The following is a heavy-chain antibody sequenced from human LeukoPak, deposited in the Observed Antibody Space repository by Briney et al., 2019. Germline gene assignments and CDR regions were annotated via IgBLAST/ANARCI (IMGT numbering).Heavy chain of an antibody. CDR1: GGSISSGSYY. Sequence: SQTLSLTCTVSGGSISSGSYYWSWIRQHPGKGLEWIGYIYYSGSTYYNPSLKSRVTISVDTSKNHFSLKLSSVTAADTAVYYCAREQLTATPSVAFDIWGQGTMVTVSS. J-gene: IGHJ3*02. CDR3: AREQLTATPSVAFDI. D-gene: IGHD1-14*01. V-gene: IGHV4-31*03. CDR2: IYYSGST.